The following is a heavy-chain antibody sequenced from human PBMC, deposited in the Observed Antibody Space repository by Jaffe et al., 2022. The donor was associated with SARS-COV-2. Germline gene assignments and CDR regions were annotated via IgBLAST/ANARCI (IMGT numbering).Heavy chain of an antibody. J-gene: IGHJ4*02. V-gene: IGHV3-9*01. CDR2: ISWNSGSI. D-gene: IGHD3-3*01. Sequence: EVQLVESGGGLVQPGRSLRLSCAASGFTFDDYAMHWVRQAPGKGLEWVSGISWNSGSIGYADSVKGRFTISRDNAKNSLYLQMNSLRAEDTALYYCAKDLTGDFWSGYTSSGFDYWGQGTLVTVSS. CDR3: AKDLTGDFWSGYTSSGFDY. CDR1: GFTFDDYA.